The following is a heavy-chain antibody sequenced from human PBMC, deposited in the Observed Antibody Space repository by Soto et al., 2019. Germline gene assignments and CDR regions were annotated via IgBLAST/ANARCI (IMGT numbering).Heavy chain of an antibody. J-gene: IGHJ4*02. CDR2: IYGGGST. V-gene: IGHV3-53*01. D-gene: IGHD1-1*01. Sequence: GSLRLSCEVSGFTVSNTYMSWIRQAPGKGLEWVSIIYGGGSTYYTDSVKGRFTISKDNSKNTVSLQMNSLRAEDTALYYCAKGFNWNSVDSWGQGTPVTVSS. CDR1: GFTVSNTY. CDR3: AKGFNWNSVDS.